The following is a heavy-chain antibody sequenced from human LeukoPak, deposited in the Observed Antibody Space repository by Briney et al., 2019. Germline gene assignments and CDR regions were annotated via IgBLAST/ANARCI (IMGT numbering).Heavy chain of an antibody. CDR2: IYSGGST. V-gene: IGHV3-66*02. Sequence: PGGSLRLSCAASGFTVSSNYMSWVRQAPGKGLEWVSVIYSGGSTYYADSVKGRFTISRDNSKNTLYLQMHSLRAEDTAVYYCAKWASKYDTLTGYDYYFDYWGQGTLVTVSS. CDR1: GFTVSSNY. CDR3: AKWASKYDTLTGYDYYFDY. J-gene: IGHJ4*02. D-gene: IGHD3-9*01.